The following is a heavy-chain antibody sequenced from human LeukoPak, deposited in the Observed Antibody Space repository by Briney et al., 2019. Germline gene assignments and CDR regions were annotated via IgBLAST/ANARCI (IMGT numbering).Heavy chain of an antibody. D-gene: IGHD6-6*01. CDR3: ARVPLLTSSSRGGYYFDY. V-gene: IGHV1-69*01. J-gene: IGHJ4*02. CDR1: GGTFSSYA. Sequence: SVKVSCKASGGTFSSYAISWVRQAPGQGLEWMGGIIPIFGTANYAQKFQGRVTITADESTSTAYMELSSLRSEDTAVYYCARVPLLTSSSRGGYYFDYWGQGTLVTVSS. CDR2: IIPIFGTA.